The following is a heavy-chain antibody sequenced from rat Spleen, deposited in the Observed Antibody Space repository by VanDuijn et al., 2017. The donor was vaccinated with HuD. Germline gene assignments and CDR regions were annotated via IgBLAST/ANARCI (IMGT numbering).Heavy chain of an antibody. Sequence: EVQLVESGGGLVQPGRSLKLSCVASGFTFSNYGMHWIRQAPTKGLEWVASVSPSGGNTSYRDSVKGRFTISRDNAKSTLYLQMDSLRSEDTATYYCGTDYFGGYVMDAWGQGVSVTVSS. D-gene: IGHD1-11*01. CDR2: VSPSGGNT. V-gene: IGHV5-19*01. CDR1: GFTFSNYG. J-gene: IGHJ4*01. CDR3: GTDYFGGYVMDA.